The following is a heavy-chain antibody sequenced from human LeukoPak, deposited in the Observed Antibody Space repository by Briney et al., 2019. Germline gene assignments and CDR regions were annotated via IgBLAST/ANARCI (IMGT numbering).Heavy chain of an antibody. CDR3: ARHGGSNWYVNWFDP. J-gene: IGHJ5*02. CDR1: GGSISGCNYY. V-gene: IGHV4-39*01. CDR2: IYYSGST. Sequence: SETLSLTCTVSGGSISGCNYYWGWIRQPPGKGLEWIGTIYYSGSTYYNPSLKSRVTISVDTSKNQFSLKLSSVTAADTAVYYCARHGGSNWYVNWFDPWGQGILVTVSS. D-gene: IGHD6-13*01.